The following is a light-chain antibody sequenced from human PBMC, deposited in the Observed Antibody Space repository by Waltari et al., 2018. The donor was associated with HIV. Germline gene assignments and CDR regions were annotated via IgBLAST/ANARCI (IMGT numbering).Light chain of an antibody. CDR1: SLKSSY. V-gene: IGLV3-19*01. Sequence: SSELTQDPVVSVALGQTVRITCQGDSLKSSYATWYQQKPGQAPKLVLSFENSRPSGIPDRFSGSSSGNTASLTIAGAQAGDEGDYYCSSRDTTTNQVIFGGGTRVTVL. CDR2: FEN. J-gene: IGLJ2*01. CDR3: SSRDTTTNQVI.